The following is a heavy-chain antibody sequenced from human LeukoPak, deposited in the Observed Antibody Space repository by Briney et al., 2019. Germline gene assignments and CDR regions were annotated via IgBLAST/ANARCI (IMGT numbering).Heavy chain of an antibody. CDR2: IYYSGST. CDR1: GGSISSSSYY. V-gene: IGHV4-39*07. CDR3: ARELGQWKGRGDWFDP. D-gene: IGHD5-24*01. Sequence: PSETLSLTCTVSGGSISSSSYYWGWIRQPPGKGLEWIGSIYYSGSTYYNPSLKSRVTISVDTSKNQFSLKLSSVTAADTAVYYCARELGQWKGRGDWFDPWGQGTLVTVSS. J-gene: IGHJ5*02.